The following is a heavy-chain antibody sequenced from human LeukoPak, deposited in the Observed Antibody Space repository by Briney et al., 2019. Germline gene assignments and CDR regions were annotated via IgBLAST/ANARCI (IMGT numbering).Heavy chain of an antibody. CDR1: GGSISSYY. CDR3: AASWFGENY. D-gene: IGHD3-10*01. CDR2: IYYSGST. Sequence: SETLSLTCTVSGGSISSYYWSRIRQPPGKGLEWIGYIYYSGSTNYNPSLKSRVTISVDTSKNQFSLKLSSVTAADTAVYYCAASWFGENYWGQGTLVTVSS. J-gene: IGHJ4*02. V-gene: IGHV4-59*01.